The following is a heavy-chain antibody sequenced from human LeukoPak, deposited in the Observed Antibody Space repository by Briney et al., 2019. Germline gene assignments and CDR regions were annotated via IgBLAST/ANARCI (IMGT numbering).Heavy chain of an antibody. V-gene: IGHV1-69*13. CDR3: ASGYSSSLDP. Sequence: SVKVSCKASGGTFKKYGITWVRQAPGQGLEWMGGITPMFDIRSYAQKFQGRVTITADASTSTVYMELSSLTSEDTAVYYCASGYSSSLDPWGQGTLVTVSS. CDR1: GGTFKKYG. CDR2: ITPMFDIR. J-gene: IGHJ5*02. D-gene: IGHD2-15*01.